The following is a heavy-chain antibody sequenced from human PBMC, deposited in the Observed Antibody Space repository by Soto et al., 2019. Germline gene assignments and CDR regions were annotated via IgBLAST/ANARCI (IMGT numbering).Heavy chain of an antibody. J-gene: IGHJ4*02. CDR2: ISSSGSTI. Sequence: QVQLVESGGGLVKPGGSLRLSCAASGFTFSDYYMSWIRQAPGKGLEWVSYISSSGSTIYYADSVKGPFTISRDKAKNALYLQMNSLRAQEKAVYYCARTMVRDPPDYWGQGTLVTVSS. CDR3: ARTMVRDPPDY. CDR1: GFTFSDYY. D-gene: IGHD3-10*01. V-gene: IGHV3-11*01.